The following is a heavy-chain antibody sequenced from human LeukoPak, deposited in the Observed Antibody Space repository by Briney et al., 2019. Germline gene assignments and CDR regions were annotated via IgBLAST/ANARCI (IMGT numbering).Heavy chain of an antibody. D-gene: IGHD3-10*01. CDR1: GFTFSSYW. V-gene: IGHV3-7*01. Sequence: GGSLTLSCAASGFTFSSYWMSWVRQAPGKGLEWVANIKQDGSEKYYVDSVKGRFTISRDNAKNSLYLQMNSLRAEDTAVYYCARDRIGAYYYYGMDVWGQGTTVTVSS. CDR2: IKQDGSEK. CDR3: ARDRIGAYYYYGMDV. J-gene: IGHJ6*02.